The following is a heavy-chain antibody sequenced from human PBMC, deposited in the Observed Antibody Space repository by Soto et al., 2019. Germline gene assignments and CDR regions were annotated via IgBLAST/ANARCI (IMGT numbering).Heavy chain of an antibody. CDR1: GGTFSSYT. V-gene: IGHV1-69*08. Sequence: QVQLVQSGAEVKKPGSSVKVSCKASGGTFSSYTISWVRQAPGQGLEWMGRIIPILGIANYAQKFQGRVTITADKSTSTAYMELSSLRSGDTAVYYCAREWQRVPRFDYWGQGTLVTVSS. J-gene: IGHJ4*02. CDR3: AREWQRVPRFDY. D-gene: IGHD6-6*01. CDR2: IIPILGIA.